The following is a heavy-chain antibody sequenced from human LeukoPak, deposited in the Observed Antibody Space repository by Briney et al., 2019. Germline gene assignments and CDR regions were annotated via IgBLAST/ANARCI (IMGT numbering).Heavy chain of an antibody. J-gene: IGHJ3*02. CDR3: ARSPSYDSSGYYYIPGAFDI. CDR1: GFTFSRLA. V-gene: IGHV3-23*01. Sequence: GGSLRLSCAASGFTFSRLAMTWVRQAPGKGLEWVSTISASGPYYANAVRGRFTISRDNSRNTLSLQMDSLRAEDTAVYYCARSPSYDSSGYYYIPGAFDIWGQGTMVTVSS. D-gene: IGHD3-22*01. CDR2: ISASGP.